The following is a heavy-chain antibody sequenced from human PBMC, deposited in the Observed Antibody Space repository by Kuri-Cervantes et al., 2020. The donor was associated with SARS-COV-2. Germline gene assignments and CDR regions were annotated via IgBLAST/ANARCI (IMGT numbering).Heavy chain of an antibody. V-gene: IGHV3-21*01. D-gene: IGHD2-2*01. J-gene: IGHJ6*02. CDR1: GFTFSSYS. CDR3: ARGDVVVPAAIRSLVWCGMDV. Sequence: GESLKISCAASGFTFSSYSMNWVRQAPGKGLEWVSSISSSSSYIYYADSVKGRFTISRDNAKNSLYLQMNSLRAEDTAVYYCARGDVVVPAAIRSLVWCGMDVWGQGTTVTVSS. CDR2: ISSSSSYI.